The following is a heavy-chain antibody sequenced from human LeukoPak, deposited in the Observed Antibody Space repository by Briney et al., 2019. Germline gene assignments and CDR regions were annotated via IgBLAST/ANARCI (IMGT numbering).Heavy chain of an antibody. V-gene: IGHV1-18*01. CDR1: GYTFTSYG. Sequence: ASVKVSCKASGYTFTSYGISWVRQAPGQGLEWMGWISAYNGNTNYAQKLQGRVTMTTDTSTSTAYMELRSLRSDDTAVYYCARGRPSRTYWGAFDIWGQGTMVTVSS. D-gene: IGHD7-27*01. CDR2: ISAYNGNT. J-gene: IGHJ3*02. CDR3: ARGRPSRTYWGAFDI.